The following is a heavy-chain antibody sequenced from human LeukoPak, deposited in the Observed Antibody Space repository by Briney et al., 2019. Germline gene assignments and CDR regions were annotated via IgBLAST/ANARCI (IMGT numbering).Heavy chain of an antibody. Sequence: PGGSLRLSCAASGFTFSSYAMHWVRQAPGKGLEWVAVISYDGSNKYYADSVKGRFTISRDNSKNTLYLQMNSLRAEDTAVYYCARDRPYYDSSGYTSRRDPYYSYGMDVWGQGTTVTVS. CDR1: GFTFSSYA. J-gene: IGHJ6*02. CDR2: ISYDGSNK. D-gene: IGHD3-22*01. CDR3: ARDRPYYDSSGYTSRRDPYYSYGMDV. V-gene: IGHV3-30-3*01.